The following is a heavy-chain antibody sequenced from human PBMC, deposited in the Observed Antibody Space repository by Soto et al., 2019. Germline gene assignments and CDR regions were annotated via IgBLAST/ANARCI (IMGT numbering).Heavy chain of an antibody. V-gene: IGHV3-11*01. CDR1: GFTFSDYY. D-gene: IGHD3-22*01. CDR3: ARAEEPPLRRIVVVPIGFDY. J-gene: IGHJ4*02. CDR2: ISSSGSTI. Sequence: QVQLVESGGGLVKPGGSLRLSCAASGFTFSDYYMSWIRQAPGKGLEWVSYISSSGSTIYYADSVKGRFTISRDNAKNSLYQQMNSLRAEDTAVYYGARAEEPPLRRIVVVPIGFDYWGQGTLVTVSS.